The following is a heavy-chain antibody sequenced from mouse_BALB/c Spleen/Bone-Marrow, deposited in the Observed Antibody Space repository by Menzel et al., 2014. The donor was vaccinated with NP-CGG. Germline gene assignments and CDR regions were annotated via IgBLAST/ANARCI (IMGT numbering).Heavy chain of an antibody. V-gene: IGHV1-9*01. CDR2: ILPGGGST. D-gene: IGHD2-10*01. Sequence: VQVVESGAELMKPGASMKISCKATGYTFSSYWIEWVKQRPGHGLEWIGEILPGGGSTNYNERFKGKATFTADTSSNTAYMQLSSLTSEDSAVYYCARAYYVNYDAMDYWGQGTSVTVSS. J-gene: IGHJ4*01. CDR3: ARAYYVNYDAMDY. CDR1: GYTFSSYW.